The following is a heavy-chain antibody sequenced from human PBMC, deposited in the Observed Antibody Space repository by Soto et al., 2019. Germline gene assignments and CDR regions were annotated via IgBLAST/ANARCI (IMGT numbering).Heavy chain of an antibody. D-gene: IGHD2-2*01. V-gene: IGHV4-39*07. J-gene: IGHJ4*01. CDR1: GGSISGSYYY. CDR3: ARECSSTSCFLFDH. Sequence: SETLSLTCAVSGGSISGSYYYWGWLRQSPGKGPEWIGNVYYTGCTSYNPSLESRVTISVDTSKNQFSLKLSSVTAADTAVYYCARECSSTSCFLFDHWGHGTLVTVSS. CDR2: VYYTGCT.